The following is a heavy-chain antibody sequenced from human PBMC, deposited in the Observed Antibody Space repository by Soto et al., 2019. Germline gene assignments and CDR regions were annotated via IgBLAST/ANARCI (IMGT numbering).Heavy chain of an antibody. CDR2: IYYSGST. Sequence: SETLSLTCTVSGGSISSGDYYWSWIRQPPGKGLEWIGYIYYSGSTYYNPSLKSRVTISVDTSKNQFSLKLSSVTAADTAVYYCARDYYGSGSYPYGMDVWGQGTTVTVSS. CDR3: ARDYYGSGSYPYGMDV. V-gene: IGHV4-30-4*02. CDR1: GGSISSGDYY. D-gene: IGHD3-10*01. J-gene: IGHJ6*02.